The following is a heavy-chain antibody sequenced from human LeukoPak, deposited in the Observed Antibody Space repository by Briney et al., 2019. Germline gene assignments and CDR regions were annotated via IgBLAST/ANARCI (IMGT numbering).Heavy chain of an antibody. J-gene: IGHJ6*03. V-gene: IGHV3-48*04. CDR2: ISSSSSTI. Sequence: GGSLRLSCAASGFTFSSYSMNWVRQAPGKGLEWVSYISSSSSTIYYADSVKGRFTISRDNAKNSLYLQMNSLRAEDTAVYYCARNGPAAILRVGYYYMDVWGKGTTVTVSS. CDR3: ARNGPAAILRVGYYYMDV. D-gene: IGHD2-2*01. CDR1: GFTFSSYS.